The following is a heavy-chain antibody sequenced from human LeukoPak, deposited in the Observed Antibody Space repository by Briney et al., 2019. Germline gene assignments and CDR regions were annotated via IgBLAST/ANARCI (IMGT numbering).Heavy chain of an antibody. Sequence: SETLSLTCTASGYSISSGYYCGWIRQPPGKGLEWIVSIYHSDSGITYYNPSLKSRVTTSIYTSKNQFSLNLSSVTAADTAVYYCARVRQQLVLSGVFDIWGQGTMVTVSS. CDR3: ARVRQQLVLSGVFDI. CDR2: IYHSDSGIT. V-gene: IGHV4-38-2*02. D-gene: IGHD6-13*01. J-gene: IGHJ3*02. CDR1: GYSISSGYY.